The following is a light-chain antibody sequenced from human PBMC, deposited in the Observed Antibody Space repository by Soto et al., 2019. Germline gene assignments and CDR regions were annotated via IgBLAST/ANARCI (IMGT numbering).Light chain of an antibody. CDR2: EVS. Sequence: QSALTQPASVSGSPGQSITISCTGTSSDVGGYNYVSWYQQHPGKAPKLMIYEVSNRPSGVSSRFSGSKSGNTASLTISGLQAEDEADYYCSSYTRSSALVLFGGGTKLNVL. CDR3: SSYTRSSALVL. V-gene: IGLV2-14*01. J-gene: IGLJ2*01. CDR1: SSDVGGYNY.